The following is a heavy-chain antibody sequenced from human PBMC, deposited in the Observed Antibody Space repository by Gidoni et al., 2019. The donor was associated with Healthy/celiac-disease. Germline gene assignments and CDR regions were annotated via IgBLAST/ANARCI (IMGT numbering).Heavy chain of an antibody. CDR2: IYYSGST. CDR1: GGSISSYY. CDR3: ARYDPDTSGSYGAFDI. D-gene: IGHD1-26*01. Sequence: QVQLQESGPGLVKPSETLSLTCTVSGGSISSYYWSWIRQPPGKGLEWIGYIYYSGSTNYNPSLKSRVTISVDTSKNQFSLKLSSVTAADTAVYYCARYDPDTSGSYGAFDIWGQGTMVTVSS. J-gene: IGHJ3*02. V-gene: IGHV4-59*01.